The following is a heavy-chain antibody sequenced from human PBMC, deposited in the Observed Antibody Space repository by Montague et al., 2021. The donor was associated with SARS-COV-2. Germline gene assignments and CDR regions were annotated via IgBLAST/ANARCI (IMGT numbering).Heavy chain of an antibody. J-gene: IGHJ4*02. D-gene: IGHD2-15*01. CDR2: INHSGST. Sequence: SETLSLTCAVYGGSFSGYYWNWIRQPPGKGLEWIGEINHSGSTNYNPSLKSRVTISVDTSKNQFSLKLSSVTAADTAVYYCEVVPLGPRGRGFDYWGQGTLVTVPS. CDR3: EVVPLGPRGRGFDY. V-gene: IGHV4-34*01. CDR1: GGSFSGYY.